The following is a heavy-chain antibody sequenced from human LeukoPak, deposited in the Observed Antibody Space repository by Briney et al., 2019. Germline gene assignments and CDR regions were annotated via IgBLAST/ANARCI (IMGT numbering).Heavy chain of an antibody. CDR2: ISYYGSNK. Sequence: PGGSLRLSCAVSGCTFSSYAMHWVRQAPGKGLEWVAVISYYGSNKYYADSVKGRFTISRDNSKNTLYLQMNSLRAEDTAVYYCARFGYYYDSSGYPGGYGMDVWGQGTTVTVSS. J-gene: IGHJ6*02. CDR3: ARFGYYYDSSGYPGGYGMDV. V-gene: IGHV3-30-3*01. CDR1: GCTFSSYA. D-gene: IGHD3-22*01.